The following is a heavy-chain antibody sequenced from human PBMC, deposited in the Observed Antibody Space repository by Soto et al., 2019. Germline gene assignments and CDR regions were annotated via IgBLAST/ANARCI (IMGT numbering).Heavy chain of an antibody. J-gene: IGHJ4*02. CDR1: GDSIRSTNYY. D-gene: IGHD2-2*01. Sequence: QLQVQESGPGLVKPSETLSLTCSVSGDSIRSTNYYWGWIRQPPGKGLEWIGSLYSNGRTYYNPSLKPRVPVSVDTSKNQFSLQLSSVTATDTAVYYCASLLGFCTNSSCSTVDYWGQGILVTVSS. V-gene: IGHV4-39*01. CDR3: ASLLGFCTNSSCSTVDY. CDR2: LYSNGRT.